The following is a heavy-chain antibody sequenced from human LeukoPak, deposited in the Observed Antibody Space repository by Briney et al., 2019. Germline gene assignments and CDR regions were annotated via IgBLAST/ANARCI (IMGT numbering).Heavy chain of an antibody. CDR1: GGTVSGYA. CDR3: ARPRTTVTPWDGMDV. J-gene: IGHJ6*02. V-gene: IGHV1-69*13. D-gene: IGHD4-11*01. CDR2: MIPIFGTA. Sequence: SVKVSCKASGGTVSGYAISWGRQAPGQGLEWMGGMIPIFGTANYAQKFQGRVTITADESTSTAYMELSSLRSEDTAVYYCARPRTTVTPWDGMDVWGQGTTVTVSS.